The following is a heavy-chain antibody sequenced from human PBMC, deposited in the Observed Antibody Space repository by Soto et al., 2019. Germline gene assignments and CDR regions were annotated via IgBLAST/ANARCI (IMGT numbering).Heavy chain of an antibody. CDR1: GYTFTNLG. V-gene: IGHV1-18*01. Sequence: VQLVQSGAEVKQPGSSVKVSCKASGYTFTNLGISWDRQPPGQGLEWQGWLSPYGDDRNYAQRVQDRVSMTTDTSMSRVSMELRTLLYADKAVYAGARISQGPEPTDALDIWGQGAIVTVCS. J-gene: IGHJ3*02. CDR3: ARISQGPEPTDALDI. CDR2: LSPYGDDR.